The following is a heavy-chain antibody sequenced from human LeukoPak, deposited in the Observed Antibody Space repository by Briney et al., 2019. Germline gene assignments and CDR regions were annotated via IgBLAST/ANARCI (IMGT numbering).Heavy chain of an antibody. Sequence: ASVKVSCKASGYTLTSYDINWVRQATGQGLEWMGWMNPNSGNTGYAQKFQGRVTMTRNTSISTAYTELSSLRSEDTAVYYCASAQYDSSGHVVAFDIWGQGTMVTVSS. CDR3: ASAQYDSSGHVVAFDI. CDR1: GYTLTSYD. V-gene: IGHV1-8*01. D-gene: IGHD3-22*01. CDR2: MNPNSGNT. J-gene: IGHJ3*02.